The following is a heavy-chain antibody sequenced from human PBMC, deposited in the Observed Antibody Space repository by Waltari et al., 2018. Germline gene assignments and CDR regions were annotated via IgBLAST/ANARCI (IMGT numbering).Heavy chain of an antibody. D-gene: IGHD2-2*01. Sequence: EVQLVQSGAEVKQPGESLKISCKGSGYSFTSYWIAWVRQMPGKGLEWMGIIYPGDSDTRYSPSFQGQVTISADKSISTAYLQWSSLKASDTAMYYCARLKDIVVVPAAHFDYWGQGTLVTVSS. CDR2: IYPGDSDT. CDR3: ARLKDIVVVPAAHFDY. J-gene: IGHJ4*02. V-gene: IGHV5-51*01. CDR1: GYSFTSYW.